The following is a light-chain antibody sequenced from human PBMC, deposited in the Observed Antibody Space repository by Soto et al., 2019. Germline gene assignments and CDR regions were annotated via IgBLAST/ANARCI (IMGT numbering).Light chain of an antibody. CDR1: QSVSSY. J-gene: IGKJ4*01. Sequence: EIVLTQSPATLSLSPGERATLSCRASQSVSSYLAWYQQKPGQAPRLLIYDASNRATGIPARFSGSGSGTDVTLTISSLEPEDFAVYYCQQRSNWPPGLTFGGGTKVEIK. CDR2: DAS. V-gene: IGKV3-11*01. CDR3: QQRSNWPPGLT.